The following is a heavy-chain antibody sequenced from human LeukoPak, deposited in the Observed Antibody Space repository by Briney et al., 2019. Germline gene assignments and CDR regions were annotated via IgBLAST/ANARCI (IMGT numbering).Heavy chain of an antibody. J-gene: IGHJ4*02. CDR1: GFTFSGYW. D-gene: IGHD2-2*01. CDR2: IKQDGREK. V-gene: IGHV3-7*04. Sequence: PGGSLRLSCAASGFTFSGYWMSWVRQAPGKGLEWVAHIKQDGREKYYVDSVKGRFTISRDNAKNSLYLQLNSLRLEDTAVYYCARLRYAPDVWGQGTLVTVSS. CDR3: ARLRYAPDV.